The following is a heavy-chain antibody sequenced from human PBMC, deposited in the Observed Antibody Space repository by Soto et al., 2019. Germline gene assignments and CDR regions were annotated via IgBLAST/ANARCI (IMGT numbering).Heavy chain of an antibody. CDR1: GFKFSNYA. V-gene: IGHV3-23*01. CDR2: ISATGGGT. J-gene: IGHJ4*02. Sequence: GGSLRLSCAASGFKFSNYAMSWVRQSPGKGLGWVSLISATGGGTYYADSVKGRFTISRDNSHNTLYLQVHSLTAEDTAVYYCAKDRRAGGNSAFYFDFWGQGAQVTVSS. D-gene: IGHD3-16*01. CDR3: AKDRRAGGNSAFYFDF.